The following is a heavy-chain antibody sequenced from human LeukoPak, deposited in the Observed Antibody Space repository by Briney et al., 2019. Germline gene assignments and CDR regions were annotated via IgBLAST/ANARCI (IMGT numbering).Heavy chain of an antibody. J-gene: IGHJ5*02. D-gene: IGHD5-18*01. V-gene: IGHV4-59*01. CDR3: ARIDGIQAEDWFDP. Sequence: SETLSLTCTVSGGSISSYYWSWIRQPPGKGLEWIGYIYYSGSTNYNPSLKSRVTIPVDTSKNQFSLKLSSVTAADTAVYYCARIDGIQAEDWFDPWGQGTLVTVSS. CDR1: GGSISSYY. CDR2: IYYSGST.